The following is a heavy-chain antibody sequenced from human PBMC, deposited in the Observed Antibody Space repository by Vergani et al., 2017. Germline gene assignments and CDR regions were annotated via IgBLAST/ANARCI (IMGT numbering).Heavy chain of an antibody. V-gene: IGHV3-30*18. CDR1: GFTFSSYG. D-gene: IGHD2-15*01. J-gene: IGHJ4*02. CDR2: ISYDGSNK. CDR3: AKVQAMLLIRGYFDY. Sequence: QVQLVESGGGVVQPGRSLRLSCAASGFTFSSYGMHWVRQAPGKGLEWVAVISYDGSNKYYADSVKGRFTISRDNSKNTLYLQMNSLRAEDTAVYYCAKVQAMLLIRGYFDYWGQGTLVTVSS.